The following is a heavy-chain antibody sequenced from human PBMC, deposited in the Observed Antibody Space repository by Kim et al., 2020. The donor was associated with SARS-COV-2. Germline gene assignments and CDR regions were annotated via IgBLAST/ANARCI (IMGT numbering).Heavy chain of an antibody. CDR1: GFTFSSYA. Sequence: GGSLRLSCAASGFTFSSYAMHWVRQAPGKGLEWVAVISYDGSNKYYADSVKGRFTISRDNSKNTLYLQMNSLRAEDTAVYYCARGSWQQLVRDRPTNAFDIWGQGTMVTVSS. CDR2: ISYDGSNK. J-gene: IGHJ3*02. CDR3: ARGSWQQLVRDRPTNAFDI. D-gene: IGHD6-13*01. V-gene: IGHV3-30*04.